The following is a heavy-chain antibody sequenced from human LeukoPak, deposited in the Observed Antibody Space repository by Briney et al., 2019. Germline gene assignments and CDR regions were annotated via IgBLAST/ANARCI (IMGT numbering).Heavy chain of an antibody. D-gene: IGHD3-10*01. CDR3: ASDYGSGSNRAFDI. CDR2: INPNSGGT. CDR1: GYTFTSYA. J-gene: IGHJ3*02. Sequence: ASVKVSCKASGYTFTSYAMNWVRQAPGQGLEWMGWINPNSGGTNYAQKFQGWVTMTRDTSISTAYMELSRLRSDDTAVYYCASDYGSGSNRAFDIWGQGTMVTVSS. V-gene: IGHV1-2*04.